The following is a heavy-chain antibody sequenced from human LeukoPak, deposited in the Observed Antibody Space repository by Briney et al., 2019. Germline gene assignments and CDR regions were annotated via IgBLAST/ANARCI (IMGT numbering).Heavy chain of an antibody. J-gene: IGHJ4*02. CDR2: IYYSGST. Sequence: SETLSLTCTVSGGSISSGSHYWGWIRQPPGKGLEWIGYIYYSGSTNYNPSLKSRVTISVDTSKNQFSLKLSSVTAADTAVYYCAREGVLEFDYWGQGTLVTVSS. CDR1: GGSISSGSHY. CDR3: AREGVLEFDY. D-gene: IGHD4/OR15-4a*01. V-gene: IGHV4-61*01.